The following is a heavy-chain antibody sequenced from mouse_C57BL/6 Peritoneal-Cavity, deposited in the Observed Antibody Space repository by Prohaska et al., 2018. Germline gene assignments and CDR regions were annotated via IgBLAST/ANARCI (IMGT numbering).Heavy chain of an antibody. CDR3: ASLYDGYSLDY. Sequence: DVQLQESGPGLVKPSQSLSLTCSVTGYSITSGYYWNWIRQFPGNKLEWMGYISYDGSNNYNPSLKNRNSITRDTSKNHFFLKLNSVTTEDTATYYCASLYDGYSLDYWGQGTTLTVSS. CDR2: ISYDGSN. D-gene: IGHD2-3*01. CDR1: GYSITSGYY. J-gene: IGHJ2*01. V-gene: IGHV3-6*01.